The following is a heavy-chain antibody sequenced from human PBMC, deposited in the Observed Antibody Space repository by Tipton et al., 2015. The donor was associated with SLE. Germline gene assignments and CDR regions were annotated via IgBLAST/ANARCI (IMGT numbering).Heavy chain of an antibody. CDR3: ARAGTYSNFYYYHYMDV. V-gene: IGHV4-59*01. J-gene: IGHJ6*03. CDR1: DGSISSYY. CDR2: IYYRGTI. D-gene: IGHD4-11*01. Sequence: TLSLTCTVSDGSISSYYWSWIRQPPGKGLEWIGHIYYRGTISYNPSLKSRVTISLDASKKQLALRLSSVTAADTAVYYCARAGTYSNFYYYHYMDVWGEGTTVTVSS.